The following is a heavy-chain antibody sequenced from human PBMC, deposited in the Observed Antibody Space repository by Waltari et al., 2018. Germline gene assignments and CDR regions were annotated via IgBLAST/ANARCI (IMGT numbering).Heavy chain of an antibody. CDR2: IMTDGSEE. J-gene: IGHJ3*02. V-gene: IGHV3-7*01. Sequence: EVQLVESGGGLVQPGGSLRLSCAASGFTLRRYWMSWVRQAPGKGPEWVANIMTDGSEEYYVDSVRGRFTISRDNAKNSLYLQMNSLRPEDTAVYYCARDQWFAFDIWSHGTMVTVSS. CDR1: GFTLRRYW. D-gene: IGHD3-22*01. CDR3: ARDQWFAFDI.